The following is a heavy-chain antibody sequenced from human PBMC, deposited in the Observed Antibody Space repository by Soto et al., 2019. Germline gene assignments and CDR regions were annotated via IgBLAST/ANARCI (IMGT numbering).Heavy chain of an antibody. Sequence: EVQLVESGGGLVQPGGSLRLSCAASGFTFSSYWMSWVRQAPGKGLEWVANIKQDGSEKYYVDSVKGRFTISRDNAKNSLYLQMNSLRAEDTAVYSCARLFIIRRGTFFYYMDVWGKGTTVTVSS. J-gene: IGHJ6*03. V-gene: IGHV3-7*01. D-gene: IGHD3-3*01. CDR2: IKQDGSEK. CDR1: GFTFSSYW. CDR3: ARLFIIRRGTFFYYMDV.